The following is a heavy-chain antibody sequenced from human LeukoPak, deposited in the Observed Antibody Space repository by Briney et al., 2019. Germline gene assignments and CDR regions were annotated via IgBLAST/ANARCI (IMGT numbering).Heavy chain of an antibody. CDR1: GFTFSSYA. CDR3: ARDLSGRDGYNYEYYFDY. CDR2: ISYDGSNK. D-gene: IGHD5-24*01. V-gene: IGHV3-30*01. Sequence: GGSLRLSCAASGFTFSSYAMHWVRQAPGKGLEWVAVISYDGSNKYYADSVKGRFTISRDNSKNTLYLQMNSLRAEDTAVCYCARDLSGRDGYNYEYYFDYWGQGTLVTVSS. J-gene: IGHJ4*02.